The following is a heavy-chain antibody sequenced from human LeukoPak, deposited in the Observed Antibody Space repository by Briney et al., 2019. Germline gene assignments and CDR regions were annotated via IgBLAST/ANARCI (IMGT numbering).Heavy chain of an antibody. D-gene: IGHD3-22*01. CDR3: ARHYDTSGYGFFQH. Sequence: KASETLSLTCTVSGGSLSSYYWSWIRQPPGKGLEWIGYIYYSGSTNYNPSLKSRVTISIETSKNQFSLKLSSVTAADTAVYYCARHYDTSGYGFFQHWGQGTLVTASS. J-gene: IGHJ1*01. CDR1: GGSLSSYY. V-gene: IGHV4-59*08. CDR2: IYYSGST.